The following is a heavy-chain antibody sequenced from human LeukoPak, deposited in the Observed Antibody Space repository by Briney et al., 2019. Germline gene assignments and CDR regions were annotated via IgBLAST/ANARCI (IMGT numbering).Heavy chain of an antibody. Sequence: GGSLRLSCAASGFTVSSNYMSWVRQAPGKGLEWVSSISSSSSYIYYADSVKGRFTISRDNAKNSLYLQMNSLRAEDTAVYYCARDYTPFRSANPYDYWGQGTLVTVSS. V-gene: IGHV3-21*01. D-gene: IGHD3-3*01. J-gene: IGHJ4*02. CDR2: ISSSSSYI. CDR1: GFTVSSNY. CDR3: ARDYTPFRSANPYDY.